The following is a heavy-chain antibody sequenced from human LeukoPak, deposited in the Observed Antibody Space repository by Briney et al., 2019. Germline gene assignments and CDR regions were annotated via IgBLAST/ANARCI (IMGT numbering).Heavy chain of an antibody. J-gene: IGHJ4*02. CDR2: ISGSGGST. CDR3: AKADSPESPPGITMVRGVPFDY. Sequence: GGSLRLSCAASGFTFSSYAMSWVRQAPGKGLEWVSAISGSGGSTYYADSVKGRFTISRDNSKNTLYLQTNSLRAEDTAVYYCAKADSPESPPGITMVRGVPFDYWGQGTLVTVSS. D-gene: IGHD3-10*01. CDR1: GFTFSSYA. V-gene: IGHV3-23*01.